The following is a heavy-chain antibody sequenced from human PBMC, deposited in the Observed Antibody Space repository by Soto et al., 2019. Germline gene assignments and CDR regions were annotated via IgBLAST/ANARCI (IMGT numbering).Heavy chain of an antibody. CDR3: ARAASIPGWGIDG. D-gene: IGHD6-19*01. J-gene: IGHJ6*02. CDR2: FYHSGIT. CDR1: GGSISSSNW. Sequence: VQLQELGPGLVKLSGTLSLTCAVSGGSISSSNWWSWVRQPLGKGLEWIGEFYHSGITTYNPSLKSRDTISGYKVTNDFAVNLSSVIAAGTAENYWARAASIPGWGIDGWFQGTNVNVFS. V-gene: IGHV4-4*02.